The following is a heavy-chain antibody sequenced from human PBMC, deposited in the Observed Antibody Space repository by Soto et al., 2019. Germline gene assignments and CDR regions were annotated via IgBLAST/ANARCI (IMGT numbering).Heavy chain of an antibody. J-gene: IGHJ4*02. CDR3: ERDRYYVSSGYLGY. V-gene: IGHV3-11*05. Sequence: QVQLVESGGGLVKPGGSLRLSCAASGFTFSDYYMSWIRQAPGKGLEWVSYISSSSSYTNYADSVKGRFTISRDNAKNSLYLQMNSLRAEDTAVYYCERDRYYVSSGYLGYWGQGTLVTVSS. CDR2: ISSSSSYT. D-gene: IGHD3-22*01. CDR1: GFTFSDYY.